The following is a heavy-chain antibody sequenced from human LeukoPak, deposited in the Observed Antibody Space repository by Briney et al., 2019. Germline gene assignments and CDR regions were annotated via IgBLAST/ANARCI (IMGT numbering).Heavy chain of an antibody. D-gene: IGHD3-22*01. CDR2: IYHSGST. CDR1: GGSISSGGYY. Sequence: SETLSLTCTVSGGSISSGGYYWSWIRQPPGKGLEWIGYIYHSGSTNYNPSLKSRVTISVDTSKNQFSLKLSSVTAADTAVYYCARTTSGYYFGAAFDIWGQGTMVTVSS. CDR3: ARTTSGYYFGAAFDI. J-gene: IGHJ3*02. V-gene: IGHV4-61*08.